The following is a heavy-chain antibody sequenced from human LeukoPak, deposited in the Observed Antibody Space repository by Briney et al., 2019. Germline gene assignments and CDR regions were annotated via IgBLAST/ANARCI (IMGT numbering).Heavy chain of an antibody. CDR3: AKDRYGDYEAPFHYYMDA. D-gene: IGHD5-12*01. CDR2: ISGYNDNT. CDR1: GYTFTNYA. J-gene: IGHJ6*03. Sequence: ASVKVSCKASGYTFTNYAISWVRQAPGQGLEWMGWISGYNDNTNYAQKVQGRVTMTTDTSIDTAYMQLSRLRSDDTAVYYCAKDRYGDYEAPFHYYMDAWGRGTTVTVSS. V-gene: IGHV1-18*01.